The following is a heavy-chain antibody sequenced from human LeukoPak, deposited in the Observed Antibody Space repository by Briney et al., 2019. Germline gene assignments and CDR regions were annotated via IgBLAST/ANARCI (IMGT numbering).Heavy chain of an antibody. CDR2: IEHSGST. J-gene: IGHJ3*02. CDR3: ARAEQLLWFGESSSGAFDI. V-gene: IGHV4-30-2*01. D-gene: IGHD3-10*01. CDR1: GGSISSGGYS. Sequence: SQTLSLTCAVSGGSISSGGYSWSWIRQPPGKGREWMGYIEHSGSTYYNPSLKSRVTISVYRSKNQFSLKLSSVTAADTAVYYCARAEQLLWFGESSSGAFDIWGQGTMVTVSS.